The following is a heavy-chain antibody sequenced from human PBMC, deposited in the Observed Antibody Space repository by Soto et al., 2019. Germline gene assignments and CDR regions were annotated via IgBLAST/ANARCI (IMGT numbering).Heavy chain of an antibody. D-gene: IGHD3-10*01. CDR1: GFTFSSYG. CDR2: ISYDGSNK. Sequence: QVRLVESGGGVVQPGESLRLSCAGSGFTFSSYGMDWVRQAPGKGLEWVAVISYDGSNKYYVDSVKGRFTISRDNSKNTLYLQMNSLRAEDTAVYYCAKDRMGAGIRGYFDYWGQGMLVTVSS. V-gene: IGHV3-30*18. J-gene: IGHJ4*02. CDR3: AKDRMGAGIRGYFDY.